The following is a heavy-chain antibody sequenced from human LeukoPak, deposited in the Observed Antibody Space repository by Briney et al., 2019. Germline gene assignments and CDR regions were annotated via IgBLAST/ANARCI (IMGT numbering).Heavy chain of an antibody. CDR3: ASFAVTITGVDYYYYMDV. D-gene: IGHD5-12*01. CDR2: IYYSGST. V-gene: IGHV4-59*01. J-gene: IGHJ6*03. Sequence: SETLSLTCTASGGSISSYYWSWIRQPPGKGLEWIWYIYYSGSTNYNPSLKSRVTISVDTSKNQFSLKLSSVTAADTAVYYCASFAVTITGVDYYYYMDVWGKGTTVTVSS. CDR1: GGSISSYY.